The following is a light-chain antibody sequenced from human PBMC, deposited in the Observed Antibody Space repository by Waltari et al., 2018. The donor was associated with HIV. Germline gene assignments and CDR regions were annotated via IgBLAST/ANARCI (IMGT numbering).Light chain of an antibody. CDR3: QQYGSSPRT. V-gene: IGKV3-20*01. CDR2: AAS. Sequence: CRASQSIRSNYLAWYQQKPGQAPRLFISAASSRATGIPDRFSGSGSGTDFTLTISRLEPEDFAVYFCQQYGSSPRTFGQGTRVEIK. J-gene: IGKJ1*01. CDR1: QSIRSNY.